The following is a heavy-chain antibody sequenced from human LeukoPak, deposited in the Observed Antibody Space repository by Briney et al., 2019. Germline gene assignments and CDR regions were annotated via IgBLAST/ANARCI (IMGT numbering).Heavy chain of an antibody. J-gene: IGHJ4*02. CDR1: GYTFSDYY. V-gene: IGHV1-2*02. Sequence: ASVKVSCKTSGYTFSDYYRHWLRQAPEQGPEWMGWIHPNTGATHYVNKFQGRVTMTRDTSISTVFMDLSNLRSDDTAVYYCARVPRFGDLNFDSWGQGTLVTVSS. CDR2: IHPNTGAT. D-gene: IGHD4-17*01. CDR3: ARVPRFGDLNFDS.